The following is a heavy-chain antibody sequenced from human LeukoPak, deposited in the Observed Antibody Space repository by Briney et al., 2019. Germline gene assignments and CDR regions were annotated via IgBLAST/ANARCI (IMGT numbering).Heavy chain of an antibody. CDR1: GYTFTSYG. J-gene: IGHJ4*02. CDR3: ATNLNSRWSTYYFDY. Sequence: ASVKVSCKASGYTFTSYGISWVRQAPGQGLEWMGWISAYNGNTNYAQKFQGRVTMTRDTSISTAYMELSRLRSDDTAVYYCATNLNSRWSTYYFDYWGQGTLVTVSS. CDR2: ISAYNGNT. D-gene: IGHD6-19*01. V-gene: IGHV1-18*01.